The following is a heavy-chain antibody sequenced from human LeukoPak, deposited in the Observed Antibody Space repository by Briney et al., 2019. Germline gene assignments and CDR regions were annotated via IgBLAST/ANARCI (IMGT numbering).Heavy chain of an antibody. CDR2: MYKSGSA. J-gene: IGHJ4*02. Sequence: PSETLSLTCTVSGGAISTSNYYWGWIRQPPGKGLEWIGTMYKSGSAYYNPSLTSRVTISVDTSKNQFSLKLTSVTAADTAVYYCATKAAGTMRDNWGQGTLVTVSS. CDR1: GGAISTSNYY. CDR3: ATKAAGTMRDN. D-gene: IGHD1-7*01. V-gene: IGHV4-39*01.